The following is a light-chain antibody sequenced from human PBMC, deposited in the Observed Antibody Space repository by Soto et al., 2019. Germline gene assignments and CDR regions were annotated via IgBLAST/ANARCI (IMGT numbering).Light chain of an antibody. V-gene: IGKV1-39*01. CDR1: QSISSH. J-gene: IGKJ2*03. Sequence: DIQMTQSPSSLSASIGDRVTITCRASQSISSHLNWYQQKPGKTPELLIYEAYSLQSGVPSRFSGSGSGTDFTLTISTLQSVDFATYYCQHSHSAPYSFGQGTKLEIK. CDR2: EAY. CDR3: QHSHSAPYS.